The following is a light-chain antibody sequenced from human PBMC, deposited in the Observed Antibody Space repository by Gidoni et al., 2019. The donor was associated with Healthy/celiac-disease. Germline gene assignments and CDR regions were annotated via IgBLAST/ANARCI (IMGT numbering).Light chain of an antibody. V-gene: IGKV3-15*01. CDR3: QHYHHWPTWP. Sequence: EMVMTQSPATLSVSPGERATLSCRASQSVSSNLAWYQQKPGQAPRPLIHGASTRATGIPARFSGSGSGTEFTLTISSLHSEDFAVSSCQHYHHWPTWPFGQGTKVEFK. J-gene: IGKJ1*01. CDR1: QSVSSN. CDR2: GAS.